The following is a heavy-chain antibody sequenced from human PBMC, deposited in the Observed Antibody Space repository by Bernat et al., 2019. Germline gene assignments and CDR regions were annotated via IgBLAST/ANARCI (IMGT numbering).Heavy chain of an antibody. CDR3: AKGLGGNGIFYYYMDV. CDR2: VSNSGSRT. CDR1: GFTFSTYA. D-gene: IGHD3-16*01. V-gene: IGHV3-23*01. J-gene: IGHJ6*03. Sequence: EVQLLESGGGLVQPGGSLRLSCVASGFTFSTYAMTWVRQAPGKGLEWLSGVSNSGSRTYYADSVKGRFTISRDNSKNTLYLQMISLRAEDSAVYYCAKGLGGNGIFYYYMDVWGEGTMVTVSS.